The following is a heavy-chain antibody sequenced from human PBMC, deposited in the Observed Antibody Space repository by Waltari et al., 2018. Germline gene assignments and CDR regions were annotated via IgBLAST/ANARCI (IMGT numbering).Heavy chain of an antibody. CDR1: GFPFSSYA. V-gene: IGHV3-23*01. Sequence: EVLLLESGGGLVQPGGSLRLSCAASGFPFSSYAMTWVRQAPGKGLEWVSTIYSAAGGGGTQYADSVTGRFTISRDNSKNTLYLQMNRLRAADTAMYYCAKDTLSYSQNWGQGIMVTVSS. J-gene: IGHJ4*02. D-gene: IGHD3-16*01. CDR3: AKDTLSYSQN. CDR2: IYSAAGGGGT.